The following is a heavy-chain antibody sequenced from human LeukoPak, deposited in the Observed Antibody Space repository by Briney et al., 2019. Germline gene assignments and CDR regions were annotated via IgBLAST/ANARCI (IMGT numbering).Heavy chain of an antibody. CDR3: AKVFDYDYVWGSYRYGPFDY. D-gene: IGHD3-16*02. CDR2: ISGSGGST. J-gene: IGHJ4*02. CDR1: GFTFSSYS. Sequence: GGSLRLSCAASGFTFSSYSMSWVRQAPGKGLEWVSAISGSGGSTYYADSVKGRFTISRDNSKNTLYLQMNSLRAEDTAVYYCAKVFDYDYVWGSYRYGPFDYWGQGTLVTVSS. V-gene: IGHV3-23*01.